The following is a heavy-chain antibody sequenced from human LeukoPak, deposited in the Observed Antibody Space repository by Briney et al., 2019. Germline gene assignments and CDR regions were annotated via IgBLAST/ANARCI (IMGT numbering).Heavy chain of an antibody. D-gene: IGHD2-8*01. CDR1: GGTFSSDA. CDR2: IIPIFGTA. J-gene: IGHJ4*02. CDR3: ARDCTNGVCYLGY. V-gene: IGHV1-69*13. Sequence: LVKVSCKXSGGTFSSDAISWVRQAPGQGLEWMGGIIPIFGTANYAQKFQGRVTITADESTSTAYMELSSLRSEDTAVYYCARDCTNGVCYLGYWGQGTLVTVSS.